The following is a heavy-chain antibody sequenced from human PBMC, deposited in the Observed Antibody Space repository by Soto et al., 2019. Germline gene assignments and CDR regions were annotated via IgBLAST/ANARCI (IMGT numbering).Heavy chain of an antibody. D-gene: IGHD1-26*01. J-gene: IGHJ4*02. CDR3: ARDYGTRSYPEMGFDY. CDR1: CGPSGSGGYY. V-gene: IGHV4-31*02. Sequence: TLSLPWTVCCGPSGSGGYYGICNRKHQCQGLEWIRHIYYSGTTYYTPSLTSRVTISVDTSKNQFPLKMSSVTAADTAVYYCARDYGTRSYPEMGFDYWAQGTLVSVSS. CDR2: IYYSGTT.